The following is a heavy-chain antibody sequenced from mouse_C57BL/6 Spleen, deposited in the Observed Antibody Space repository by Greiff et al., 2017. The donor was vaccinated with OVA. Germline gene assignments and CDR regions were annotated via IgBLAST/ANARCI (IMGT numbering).Heavy chain of an antibody. D-gene: IGHD2-3*01. CDR1: GYTFTDYY. CDR2: INPNNGGT. J-gene: IGHJ3*01. Sequence: EVQLQQSGPELVKPGASVKISCKASGYTFTDYYMNWVKQSHGKSLEWIGDINPNNGGTSYNQKFKGKATLTVDKSSSTAYMELRSLTSEDSAVYYCARGEGDGYYGAYWGQGTLVTVSA. CDR3: ARGEGDGYYGAY. V-gene: IGHV1-26*01.